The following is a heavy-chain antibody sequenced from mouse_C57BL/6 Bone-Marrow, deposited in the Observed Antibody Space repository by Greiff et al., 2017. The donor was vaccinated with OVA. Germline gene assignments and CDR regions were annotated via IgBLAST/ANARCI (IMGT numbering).Heavy chain of an antibody. Sequence: EVQLQQSGPELVKPGASVKISCKASGYTFTDYYMNWVKQSHGKSLEWIGDINPNNGGTSYNQKFKGKATLTVDKSSSTAYMELRSLTSEDSAVYYCAREGLFITTVVDPFDYWGQGTTLTVSS. CDR1: GYTFTDYY. D-gene: IGHD1-1*01. CDR2: INPNNGGT. V-gene: IGHV1-26*01. CDR3: AREGLFITTVVDPFDY. J-gene: IGHJ2*01.